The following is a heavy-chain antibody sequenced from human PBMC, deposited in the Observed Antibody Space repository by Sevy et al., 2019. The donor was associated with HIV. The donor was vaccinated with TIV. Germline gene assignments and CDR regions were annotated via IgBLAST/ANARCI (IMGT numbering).Heavy chain of an antibody. J-gene: IGHJ6*04. CDR2: ISRSGGST. D-gene: IGHD2-15*01. Sequence: GGSLRLSCAASGFTFSTYAMNWVRQAPGKGLEWVSSISRSGGSTYSADSVEGRFTISRDNFKNTLYLQLSSLRVDDTAVYYCAKGYCDGGSCPRDYYYYGMDVWGKGTTVTVSS. V-gene: IGHV3-23*01. CDR3: AKGYCDGGSCPRDYYYYGMDV. CDR1: GFTFSTYA.